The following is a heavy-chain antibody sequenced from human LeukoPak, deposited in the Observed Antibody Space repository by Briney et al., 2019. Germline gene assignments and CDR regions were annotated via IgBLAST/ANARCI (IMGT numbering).Heavy chain of an antibody. CDR1: GFTFASCA. J-gene: IGHJ4*02. CDR2: ISGSGGTT. D-gene: IGHD3-22*01. V-gene: IGHV3-23*01. Sequence: PGASLRLSCAASGFTFASCAMNWVRQASGKGLEWVSVISGSGGTTYYADSVKGRFTISRDNSKDTLYLQMNSLRAEDTAVYYCATKGSSGFLKYWGQGTLVTVSS. CDR3: ATKGSSGFLKY.